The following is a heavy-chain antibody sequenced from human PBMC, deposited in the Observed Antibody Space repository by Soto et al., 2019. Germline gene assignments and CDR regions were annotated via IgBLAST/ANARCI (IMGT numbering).Heavy chain of an antibody. J-gene: IGHJ4*02. CDR2: TYYRSKWYN. D-gene: IGHD6-13*01. CDR3: AREWVMAAAGRGAPYFDY. Sequence: SQTLSLTCAISGDSVSSNSAAWNWIRQSPSRGLEWLGRTYYRSKWYNDYAVSVKSRITINPDTSKNQFSLQLNSVTPEDTAVYYCAREWVMAAAGRGAPYFDYWGQGTLVTVSS. CDR1: GDSVSSNSAA. V-gene: IGHV6-1*01.